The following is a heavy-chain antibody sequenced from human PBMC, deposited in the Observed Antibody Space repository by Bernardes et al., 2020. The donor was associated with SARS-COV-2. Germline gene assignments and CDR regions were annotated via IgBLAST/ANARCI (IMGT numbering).Heavy chain of an antibody. Sequence: ASMKVSCKVSGYTLTELSMHWVRQAPGKGLEWMGGFDPEDGETIYAQKFQGRVTMTEDTSTDTAYMELSSLRSEDTAVYYCATFPAYCGGDCYSNYFDYWGQGTLVTVSS. D-gene: IGHD2-21*02. V-gene: IGHV1-24*01. CDR3: ATFPAYCGGDCYSNYFDY. CDR2: FDPEDGET. J-gene: IGHJ4*02. CDR1: GYTLTELS.